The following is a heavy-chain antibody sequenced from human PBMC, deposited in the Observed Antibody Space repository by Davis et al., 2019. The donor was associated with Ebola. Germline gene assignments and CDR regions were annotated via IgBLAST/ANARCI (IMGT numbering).Heavy chain of an antibody. D-gene: IGHD6-13*01. CDR2: ISSSSSYI. J-gene: IGHJ4*02. CDR3: ARDRGVGSKAAAGSREFDY. CDR1: GFTFSSYA. V-gene: IGHV3-21*01. Sequence: GESLKISCAASGFTFSSYAMSWVRQAPGKGLEWVSSISSSSSYIYYADSVKGRFTISRDNAKNSLYLQMNSLRAEDTAVYYCARDRGVGSKAAAGSREFDYWGQGTLVTVSS.